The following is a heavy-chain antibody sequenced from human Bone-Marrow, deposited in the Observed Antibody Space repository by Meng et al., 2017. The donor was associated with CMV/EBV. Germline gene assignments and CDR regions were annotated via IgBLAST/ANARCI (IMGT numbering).Heavy chain of an antibody. CDR1: GFTVSSNY. V-gene: IGHV3-53*05. D-gene: IGHD6-19*01. CDR2: IYSGGST. Sequence: GESLKISCAASGFTVSSNYMSWVRQAPGKGLEWVSVIYSGGSTYYADSVKGRFTISRDNSKNTLYLQMNSLRAEDTAVYYCARDLLWTLYSSGWPSAGYWGQGTLVTVSS. J-gene: IGHJ4*02. CDR3: ARDLLWTLYSSGWPSAGY.